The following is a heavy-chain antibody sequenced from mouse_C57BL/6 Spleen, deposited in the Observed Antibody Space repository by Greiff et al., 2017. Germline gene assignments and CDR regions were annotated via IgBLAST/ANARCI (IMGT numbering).Heavy chain of an antibody. CDR1: SFPSASYG. CDR2: IWSDGST. CDR3: ARHGGSSSAMHN. D-gene: IGHD1-1*01. J-gene: IGHJ4*01. V-gene: IGHV2-6-1*01. Sequence: VKLQQSIPCLVPPSQSLPITSTLSSFPSASYGVHLFRQPPGKGLEWLVVIWSDGSTTYNSALKSRLSISKDNSKSQVFLKMNSLQTDDTAMYYCARHGGSSSAMHNWGHGASVPV.